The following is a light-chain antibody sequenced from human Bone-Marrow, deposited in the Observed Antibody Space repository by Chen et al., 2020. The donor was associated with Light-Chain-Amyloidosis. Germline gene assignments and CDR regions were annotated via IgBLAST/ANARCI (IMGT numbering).Light chain of an antibody. CDR3: QVWDRSSDRPV. CDR1: NIGSTS. CDR2: EDS. J-gene: IGLJ3*02. Sequence: SYVLTQPSSLSVAPGQPATLACGGNNIGSTSVHWYQQTPGQAPLLVVYEDSDRPSGIPERLSGSNSGNTATLTISRVEAGDEADYYCQVWDRSSDRPVFGGGTKLTVL. V-gene: IGLV3-21*02.